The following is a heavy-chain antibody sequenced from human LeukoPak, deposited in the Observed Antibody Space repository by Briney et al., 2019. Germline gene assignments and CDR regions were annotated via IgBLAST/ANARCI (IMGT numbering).Heavy chain of an antibody. CDR3: ARQTAMGRSGDY. CDR2: IDPSDSET. J-gene: IGHJ4*02. CDR1: GSSFTSYW. Sequence: GESLKISCKASGSSFTSYWIGWVRQLPGKGLEWMGIIDPSDSETRYTPSFQGHVTISADKSLTTAYLQWNSLKASDTAMYYCARQTAMGRSGDYWGQGTLVAVSS. D-gene: IGHD5-18*01. V-gene: IGHV5-51*01.